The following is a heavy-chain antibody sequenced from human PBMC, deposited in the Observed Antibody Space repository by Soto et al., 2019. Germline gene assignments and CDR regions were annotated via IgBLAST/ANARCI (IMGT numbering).Heavy chain of an antibody. CDR3: AKDRGSTTGAHYYYYGMDV. J-gene: IGHJ6*02. Sequence: QVQLVESGGGVVQPGRSLRLSCAASGFTFSSYGMHWVRQAPGKGLEWVAVISYDGSNKYYADSVKGRFTISRDNSKNTLYLQMNSLRAEDTAVYYCAKDRGSTTGAHYYYYGMDVWGQGTTVTVSS. CDR2: ISYDGSNK. D-gene: IGHD1-1*01. V-gene: IGHV3-30*18. CDR1: GFTFSSYG.